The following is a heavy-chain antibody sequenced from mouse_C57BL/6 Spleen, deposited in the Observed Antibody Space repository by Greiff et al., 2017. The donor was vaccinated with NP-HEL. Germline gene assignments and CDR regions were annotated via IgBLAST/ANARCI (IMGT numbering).Heavy chain of an antibody. D-gene: IGHD1-1*01. J-gene: IGHJ1*03. CDR1: GFNIKNTY. V-gene: IGHV14-3*01. CDR3: ARFITTVVATRYFDV. Sequence: VQLKESVAELVRPGASVKLSCTASGFNIKNTYMHWVKQRPEQGLEWIGRIDPANGNTKYAPKFQGKATITADTSSNTAYLQLSSLTSEDTAIYYCARFITTVVATRYFDVWGTGTTVTVSS. CDR2: IDPANGNT.